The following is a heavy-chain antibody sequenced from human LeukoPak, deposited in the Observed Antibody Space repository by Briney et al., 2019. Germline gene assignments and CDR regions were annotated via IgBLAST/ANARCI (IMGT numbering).Heavy chain of an antibody. CDR1: GGTFSSYA. J-gene: IGHJ4*02. Sequence: GASVKVSCKAPGGTFSSYAISWVRQAPGQGLGWMGRIIPILGIANYAQKFQGRVTITADKSTSTAYMELSSLRSEDTAVYYCARERGQWLVSDYWGQGTLVTVSS. CDR3: ARERGQWLVSDY. V-gene: IGHV1-69*04. D-gene: IGHD6-19*01. CDR2: IIPILGIA.